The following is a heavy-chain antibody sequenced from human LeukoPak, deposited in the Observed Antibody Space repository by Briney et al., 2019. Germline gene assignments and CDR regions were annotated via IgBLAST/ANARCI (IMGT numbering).Heavy chain of an antibody. V-gene: IGHV3-30*04. CDR3: ARSPERLGQGYLDS. CDR1: GFTFSSYS. D-gene: IGHD3/OR15-3a*01. CDR2: ISYHGSNR. J-gene: IGHJ4*02. Sequence: PGGSLRLSCTASGFTFSSYSMHWVRQAPGKGLEWLTLISYHGSNRDYTDSVKGRFTASRDNTNNTPFLQMTSLRTEDTAIYFCARSPERLGQGYLDSWGQGTLVSVSS.